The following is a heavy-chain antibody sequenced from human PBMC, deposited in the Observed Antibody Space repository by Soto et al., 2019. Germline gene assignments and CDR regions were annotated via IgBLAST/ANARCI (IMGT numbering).Heavy chain of an antibody. CDR1: GGTFSSYA. V-gene: IGHV1-69*13. D-gene: IGHD4-17*01. J-gene: IGHJ3*02. CDR2: IIPIFGTA. Sequence: GASVKVSCKASGGTFSSYAISWVRQAPGQGLEWMGGIIPIFGTANYAQKFQGRVTITADESTSTAYMELSSLRSEGTAVYYCASATVTISGGFGDAFDIWGQGTMVTVSS. CDR3: ASATVTISGGFGDAFDI.